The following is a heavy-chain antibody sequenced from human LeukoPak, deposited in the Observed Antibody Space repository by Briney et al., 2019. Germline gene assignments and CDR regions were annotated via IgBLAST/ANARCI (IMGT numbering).Heavy chain of an antibody. D-gene: IGHD4-17*01. CDR1: GGSFSDYY. Sequence: PSETLSLTCAVYGGSFSDYYWSWIRQPPGKGLEWIGEINHSGSTNYKPSLRSRVTISVDTSKNQFSLKLSSVTAADTAVYYCARGMGPTVTTGSGWFDPWGQGTLVTVSS. CDR2: INHSGST. V-gene: IGHV4-34*01. J-gene: IGHJ5*02. CDR3: ARGMGPTVTTGSGWFDP.